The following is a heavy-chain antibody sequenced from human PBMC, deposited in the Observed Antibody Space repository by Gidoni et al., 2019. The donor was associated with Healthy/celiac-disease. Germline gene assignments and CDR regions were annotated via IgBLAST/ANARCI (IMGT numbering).Heavy chain of an antibody. V-gene: IGHV3-30*18. CDR2: ISYDGSNK. CDR1: GFTFSSYG. J-gene: IGHJ5*02. D-gene: IGHD6-6*01. CDR3: AKEYEQLVRGWFDP. Sequence: QVQLVESGGGVVQPGRSLRLSCAASGFTFSSYGMHWVRQAPGKGLEWVAVISYDGSNKYYADSVKGRFTISRDNSKNTLYLQMNSLRAEDTAVYYCAKEYEQLVRGWFDPWGQGTLVTVSS.